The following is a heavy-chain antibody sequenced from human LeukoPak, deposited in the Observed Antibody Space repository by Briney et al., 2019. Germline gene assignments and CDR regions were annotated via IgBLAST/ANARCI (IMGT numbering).Heavy chain of an antibody. V-gene: IGHV3-23*01. Sequence: GGSLRLSCAASGFTFSSSAMSWVRQAPGKGLEWVSSVRSSGGSTYYADSVKGRFTVSRDNSKNTLYLQMSSLRAEDTAVYYCAKVTVGTTSRLDTWGQGTLVTVSS. CDR3: AKVTVGTTSRLDT. D-gene: IGHD2/OR15-2a*01. J-gene: IGHJ5*02. CDR1: GFTFSSSA. CDR2: VRSSGGST.